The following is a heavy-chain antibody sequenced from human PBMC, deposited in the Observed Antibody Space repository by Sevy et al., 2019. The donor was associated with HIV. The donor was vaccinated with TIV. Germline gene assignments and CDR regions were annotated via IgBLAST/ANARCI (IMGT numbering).Heavy chain of an antibody. Sequence: GESLKISCAASGFSLNSFWMNWVRQTPGKGLEWVANINQNGRVTYYVDSVKGRFTISRDNSRNLLYLQMTSLRVEDTALYYCVRAVATNGSFWGQGTLVTVSS. V-gene: IGHV3-7*01. J-gene: IGHJ4*02. CDR2: INQNGRVT. D-gene: IGHD2-15*01. CDR1: GFSLNSFW. CDR3: VRAVATNGSF.